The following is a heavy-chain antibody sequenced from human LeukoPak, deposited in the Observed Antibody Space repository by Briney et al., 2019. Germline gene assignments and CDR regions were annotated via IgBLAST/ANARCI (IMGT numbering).Heavy chain of an antibody. Sequence: GGSLRLSCAASGFTFSSYGMHWVRQAPGKGLEWVAVIWYDGSNKYYADSVKGRFTMSGDNSKNTLYLQMNSLRAEDTAVYYCARENYYDSSGNFDYWGQGTLVTVSS. CDR2: IWYDGSNK. V-gene: IGHV3-33*01. CDR3: ARENYYDSSGNFDY. CDR1: GFTFSSYG. D-gene: IGHD3-22*01. J-gene: IGHJ4*02.